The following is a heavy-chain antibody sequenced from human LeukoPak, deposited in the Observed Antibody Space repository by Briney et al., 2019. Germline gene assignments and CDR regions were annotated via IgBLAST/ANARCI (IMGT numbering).Heavy chain of an antibody. CDR2: ISGDGGST. J-gene: IGHJ4*02. D-gene: IGHD2-2*01. Sequence: GGSLRLSCAASGFTFDDYAMHWVHQAPGKGLEWVSLISGDGGSTYYADSVKGRFTISRDNSKNSLYLQMNSLRTEDTALYYCAKVQLGYEGRKRDFDYWGQGTLVTVSS. V-gene: IGHV3-43*02. CDR1: GFTFDDYA. CDR3: AKVQLGYEGRKRDFDY.